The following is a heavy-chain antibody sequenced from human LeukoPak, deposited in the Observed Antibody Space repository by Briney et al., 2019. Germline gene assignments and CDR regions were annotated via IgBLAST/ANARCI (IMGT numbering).Heavy chain of an antibody. J-gene: IGHJ6*02. Sequence: PSETLSLTCAVYGGSFSGYYWSWIRQPPGKGLEWIGEINHSGSTNYNPSLRSRVTISVDTSKNQFSLKLSSVTAADTAVYYCARGHPAGYYYYGMDVWGQGTTVTVSS. CDR1: GGSFSGYY. V-gene: IGHV4-34*01. CDR2: INHSGST. CDR3: ARGHPAGYYYYGMDV.